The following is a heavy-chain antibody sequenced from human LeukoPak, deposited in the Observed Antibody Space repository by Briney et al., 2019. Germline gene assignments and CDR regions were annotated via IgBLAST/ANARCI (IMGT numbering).Heavy chain of an antibody. CDR3: AKSPIWLGELLSHFDY. Sequence: GGSLRVSCAASGFTFSSYAMSWVRQAQGKGLEWVSAISGSGGSTYYADSVKGRFTISRDNSKNTLYLQMNSLRAEDTAVYYCAKSPIWLGELLSHFDYWGQGTLVTVSS. J-gene: IGHJ4*02. CDR2: ISGSGGST. D-gene: IGHD3-10*01. V-gene: IGHV3-23*01. CDR1: GFTFSSYA.